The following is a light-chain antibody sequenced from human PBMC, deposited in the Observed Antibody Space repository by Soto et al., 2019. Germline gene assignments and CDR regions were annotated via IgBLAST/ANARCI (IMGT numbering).Light chain of an antibody. CDR1: QSISSW. J-gene: IGKJ1*01. CDR3: QQYNSYPLT. CDR2: KAS. V-gene: IGKV1-5*03. Sequence: DIQXTQSPSTLSASVGDRVTITCRASQSISSWLAWYQQKPGKAPKLLIYKASSLESGVPSRFSGSGSGTEFTLTISSLQPDDFATYYCQQYNSYPLTFGQGTKVEIK.